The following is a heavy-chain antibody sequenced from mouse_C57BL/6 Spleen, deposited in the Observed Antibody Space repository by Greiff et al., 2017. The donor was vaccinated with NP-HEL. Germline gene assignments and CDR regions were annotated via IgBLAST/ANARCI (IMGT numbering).Heavy chain of an antibody. J-gene: IGHJ2*01. CDR3: ARDDYGSSPFDY. D-gene: IGHD1-1*01. CDR2: INIGNGYT. Sequence: EVQLQQSGAELVRPGSSVKMSCKTSGYTFTSYGINWVKQRPGQGLEWIGYINIGNGYTEYNEKFKGKATLTSDTSSSTAYMQLSSLTSEDSAIYFCARDDYGSSPFDYWGQGTTLTVSS. CDR1: GYTFTSYG. V-gene: IGHV1-58*01.